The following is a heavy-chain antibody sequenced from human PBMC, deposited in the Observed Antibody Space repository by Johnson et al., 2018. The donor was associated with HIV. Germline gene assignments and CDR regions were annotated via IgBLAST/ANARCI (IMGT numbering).Heavy chain of an antibody. CDR3: VKGVVGAEDVFDI. Sequence: VQLVESGGGLVQPGGSLRLSCAASGFTLSSYWMSWVRQAPGKGLEWVANIKQDGSEKYYVDSVKGRFTISRDNAKNSLYLQMNSLRAEDTAVYYCVKGVVGAEDVFDIWGQGTMVTVSS. CDR1: GFTLSSYW. V-gene: IGHV3-7*02. J-gene: IGHJ3*02. D-gene: IGHD1-26*01. CDR2: IKQDGSEK.